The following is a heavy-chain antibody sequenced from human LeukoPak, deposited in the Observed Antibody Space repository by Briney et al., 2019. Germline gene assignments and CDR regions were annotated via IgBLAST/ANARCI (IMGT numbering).Heavy chain of an antibody. CDR1: GFTFSSYA. V-gene: IGHV3-53*01. J-gene: IGHJ4*02. Sequence: PGGSLRLSCAASGFTFSSYAMSWVRQAPGKGLEWVSVIYSGGSTYYADSVKGRFTISRDNSKNTLYLQMNSLRAEDTAVYYCARDSSGYYLFDYWGQGTLVTVSS. D-gene: IGHD3-22*01. CDR2: IYSGGST. CDR3: ARDSSGYYLFDY.